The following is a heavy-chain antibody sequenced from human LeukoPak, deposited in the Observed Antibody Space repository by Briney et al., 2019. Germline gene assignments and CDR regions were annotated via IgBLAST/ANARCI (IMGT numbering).Heavy chain of an antibody. Sequence: GGSLRLSCAASGLTFRNYWMHWVRQAPGKGLVWVSRINSDGSDTTYADSVKGRFTISRDNAKNSLYLQMNSLRAEDTAVYYCARETYCGGDCYVQYYFDYWGQGTLVTVSS. D-gene: IGHD2-21*02. V-gene: IGHV3-74*01. J-gene: IGHJ4*02. CDR3: ARETYCGGDCYVQYYFDY. CDR2: INSDGSDT. CDR1: GLTFRNYW.